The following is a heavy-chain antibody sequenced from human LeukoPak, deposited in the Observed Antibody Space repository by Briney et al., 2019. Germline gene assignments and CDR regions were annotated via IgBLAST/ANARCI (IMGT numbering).Heavy chain of an antibody. J-gene: IGHJ4*02. D-gene: IGHD2-15*01. V-gene: IGHV1-69*04. CDR1: GGTFSSYA. Sequence: SVKVSCKASGGTFSSYAISWVRQAPGQGLEWMGRIIPILGIANYAQKFQGRVTITADKSTSTAYMELSSLRSEDTAVYYCAPDIVATDSGGSCWGQGTLVTVSS. CDR3: APDIVATDSGGSC. CDR2: IIPILGIA.